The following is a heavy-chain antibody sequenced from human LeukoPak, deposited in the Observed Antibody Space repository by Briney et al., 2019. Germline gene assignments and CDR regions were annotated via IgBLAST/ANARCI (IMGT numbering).Heavy chain of an antibody. CDR3: ARDRDWYTFDY. CDR1: GFTFSSYW. V-gene: IGHV3-7*01. CDR2: INHNGNVN. J-gene: IGHJ4*02. D-gene: IGHD2-21*01. Sequence: GGSLRLPCAASGFTFSSYWMNWARQAPGKGLEWVASINHNGNVNYYVDSVKGRFTISRDNAKNSLYLQMNSLRADDTAVYYCARDRDWYTFDYWGQGALVTVSS.